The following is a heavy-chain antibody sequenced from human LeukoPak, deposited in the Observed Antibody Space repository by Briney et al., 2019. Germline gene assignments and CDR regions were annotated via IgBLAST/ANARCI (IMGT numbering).Heavy chain of an antibody. J-gene: IGHJ4*02. CDR1: GYTFTSYG. D-gene: IGHD5-18*01. CDR3: AGHDPARPYFDY. V-gene: IGHV1-18*01. CDR2: ISAYNGNT. Sequence: ASVKVSCKASGYTFTSYGISWVRQAPGQGLEWMGWISAYNGNTNYAQKLQGRVTMTTDTSTSTAYMELRSLRSDDTAVYYCAGHDPARPYFDYWGQGTLVTVSS.